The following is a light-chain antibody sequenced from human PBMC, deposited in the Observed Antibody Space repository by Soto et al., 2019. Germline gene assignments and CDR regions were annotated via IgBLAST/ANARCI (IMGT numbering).Light chain of an antibody. CDR3: CSHTISGSGTPV. CDR1: NSDINNYDY. V-gene: IGLV2-14*01. CDR2: EVT. J-gene: IGLJ2*01. Sequence: QSVLTQPASVSGSPGQSITLSCTGANSDINNYDYVSWYRQYPGLAPQLIISEVTTRPSVISDRFSGSKSANTAYLTISGLQVEDEADYYCCSHTISGSGTPVFGGGTKLTVL.